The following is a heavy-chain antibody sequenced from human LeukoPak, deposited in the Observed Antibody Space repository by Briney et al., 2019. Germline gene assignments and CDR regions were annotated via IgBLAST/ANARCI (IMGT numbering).Heavy chain of an antibody. CDR1: GFTFDDYG. J-gene: IGHJ4*02. CDR3: ARDLPYDSSGYYFSPDY. D-gene: IGHD3-22*01. Sequence: GGSLRLSCAASGFTFDDYGMSWVRQAPGKGLEWVSGINWNGGSTGYADSVKGRFTISRDNAKNSLYLRMNSLRAEDTALYYCARDLPYDSSGYYFSPDYWGQGTLVTVSS. CDR2: INWNGGST. V-gene: IGHV3-20*04.